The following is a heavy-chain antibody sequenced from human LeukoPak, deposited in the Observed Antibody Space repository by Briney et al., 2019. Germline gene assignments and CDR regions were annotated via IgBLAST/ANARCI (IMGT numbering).Heavy chain of an antibody. CDR1: GYSFTSYV. CDR3: ARGGSRYSTSGTVDY. CDR2: ISTNTGNP. V-gene: IGHV7-4-1*02. D-gene: IGHD6-6*01. Sequence: ASVKVSCKASGYSFTSYVLSWVRQAPGQGLEWMGWISTNTGNPTYAQGFTGRFVFSLDTSISTTYLQINSLKAEDTAVYYCARGGSRYSTSGTVDYWGQGTLVTVSS. J-gene: IGHJ4*02.